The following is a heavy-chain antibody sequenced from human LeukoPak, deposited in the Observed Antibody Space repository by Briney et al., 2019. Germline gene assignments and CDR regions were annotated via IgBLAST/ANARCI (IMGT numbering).Heavy chain of an antibody. Sequence: SETLSLTCTVSGGSISSGSYYWSWIRQPAGKGLEWIGRIYTSGSTNYNPSLKSRVTISVDTSKNQFSLKLTSVTAADTAVYYCARDVSRPPYYYMDVWGKGTTVIVSS. J-gene: IGHJ6*03. D-gene: IGHD5/OR15-5a*01. V-gene: IGHV4-61*02. CDR3: ARDVSRPPYYYMDV. CDR1: GGSISSGSYY. CDR2: IYTSGST.